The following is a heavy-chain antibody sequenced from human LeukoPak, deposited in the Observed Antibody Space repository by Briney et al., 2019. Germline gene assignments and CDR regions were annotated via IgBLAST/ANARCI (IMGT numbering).Heavy chain of an antibody. CDR1: GYTFISYG. J-gene: IGHJ4*02. CDR2: VSAYADDT. D-gene: IGHD3-3*01. Sequence: VASVKVSCKASGYTFISYGISWVRQAPGQGLEWMGWVSAYADDTNYVQKFQGRVTMTTDTSTSTAYMELRSLRFDDTAVYYCARFWSGYYTFDYWGQGTLVTVSS. CDR3: ARFWSGYYTFDY. V-gene: IGHV1-18*01.